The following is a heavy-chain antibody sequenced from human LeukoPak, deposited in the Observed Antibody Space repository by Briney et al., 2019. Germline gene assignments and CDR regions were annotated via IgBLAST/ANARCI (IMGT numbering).Heavy chain of an antibody. CDR2: INHSGST. D-gene: IGHD5-18*01. CDR3: AIPSGYSYGPYFQH. Sequence: KPSETLSLTCAVYGGSFSGYYWSWIRQPPGKGLEWIGEINHSGSTNYNPSLKSRVTISVGTSKNQFSLKLSSVTAADTAVYYCAIPSGYSYGPYFQHWGQGTLVTVSS. V-gene: IGHV4-34*01. J-gene: IGHJ1*01. CDR1: GGSFSGYY.